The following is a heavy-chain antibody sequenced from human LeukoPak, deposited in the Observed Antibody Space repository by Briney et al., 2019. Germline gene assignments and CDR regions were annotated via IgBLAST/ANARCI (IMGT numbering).Heavy chain of an antibody. CDR2: ISGSGGST. J-gene: IGHJ4*02. V-gene: IGHV3-23*01. Sequence: GGSLRLSCAASGFTFSSNAMSWARQAPGKGLEWVSAISGSGGSTYYADSVKGRFTISRDNSKNTLYLQMNSLRAEDTAVYYCAKDHAHVLRYFDWVPNYFDYWGQGTLVTVSS. D-gene: IGHD3-9*01. CDR1: GFTFSSNA. CDR3: AKDHAHVLRYFDWVPNYFDY.